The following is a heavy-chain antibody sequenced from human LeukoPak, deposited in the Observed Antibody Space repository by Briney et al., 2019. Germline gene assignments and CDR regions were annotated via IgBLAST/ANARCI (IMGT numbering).Heavy chain of an antibody. CDR3: ARITYDFWSGYYMPDDP. D-gene: IGHD3-3*01. Sequence: ASVKVSCKASGYTSTNYGISWVRDAPGQGLEWMGWISIYNGNTDYAQKLRGRVTMTTDTSTSTAYMELRSLRSDDTAVYYCARITYDFWSGYYMPDDPWGQGTLVSVSS. CDR2: ISIYNGNT. CDR1: GYTSTNYG. J-gene: IGHJ5*02. V-gene: IGHV1-18*01.